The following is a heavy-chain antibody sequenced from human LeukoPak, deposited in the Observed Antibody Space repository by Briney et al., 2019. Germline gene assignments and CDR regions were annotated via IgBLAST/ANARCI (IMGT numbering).Heavy chain of an antibody. CDR2: INHSGST. V-gene: IGHV4-34*01. D-gene: IGHD6-6*01. Sequence: SETLSLTCAVYGGSFSGYYWSWIRQPPGKGLEWIGEINHSGSTNYNPSLKSRVTISVDTSKNQFSLKLSSVTAADTAVYYCARDLRGYSSSSFFSWGQGTLVTVSS. CDR1: GGSFSGYY. CDR3: ARDLRGYSSSSFFS. J-gene: IGHJ4*02.